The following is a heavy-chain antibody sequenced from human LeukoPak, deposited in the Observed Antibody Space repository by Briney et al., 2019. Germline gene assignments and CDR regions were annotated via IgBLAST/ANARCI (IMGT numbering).Heavy chain of an antibody. CDR3: ATTGWCTAGSCPAFDS. CDR1: GYTFTGPY. V-gene: IGHV1-2*02. CDR2: INLNIVGT. J-gene: IGHJ4*02. Sequence: ASVKVSCKASGYTFTGPYVYWARQAPGEGLEWMGWINLNIVGTQYVQKFQGKVTMTRDTSVKTAYMDLSRLRVHGTPSYYCATTGWCTAGSCPAFDSWGQGTLVTVSS. D-gene: IGHD2-15*01.